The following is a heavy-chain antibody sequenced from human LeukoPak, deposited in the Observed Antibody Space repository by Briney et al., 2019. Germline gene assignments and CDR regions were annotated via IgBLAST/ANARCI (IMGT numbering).Heavy chain of an antibody. CDR2: ISGSGGST. D-gene: IGHD3-3*01. J-gene: IGHJ4*02. V-gene: IGHV3-23*01. Sequence: RGSLRLSCAASGFTFSSYAMSWVRQAPGKGLEWVSAISGSGGSTYYADSVKGRFTISRDNSKNTLYLQMNSLRAEDTAVYYCAKDRDYDFWSGYQWGQGTLVTVSS. CDR1: GFTFSSYA. CDR3: AKDRDYDFWSGYQ.